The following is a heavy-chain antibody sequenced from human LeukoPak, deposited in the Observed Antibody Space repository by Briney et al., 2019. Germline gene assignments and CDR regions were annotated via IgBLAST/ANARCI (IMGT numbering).Heavy chain of an antibody. CDR3: ARHDYGDFDY. Sequence: KPSETLSLTCTVSGGSISSYYWSWIRQPPGKGLEWIGYIYYSGSTNYNPPLKRRVTISVDTSKNQFSLKLISVTAADTAVYYCARHDYGDFDYWGQGTLVTVSS. CDR1: GGSISSYY. D-gene: IGHD4-17*01. V-gene: IGHV4-59*08. J-gene: IGHJ4*02. CDR2: IYYSGST.